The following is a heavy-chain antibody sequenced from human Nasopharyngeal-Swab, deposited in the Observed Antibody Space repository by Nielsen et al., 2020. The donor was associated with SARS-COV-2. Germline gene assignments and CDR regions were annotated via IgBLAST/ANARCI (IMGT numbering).Heavy chain of an antibody. J-gene: IGHJ4*02. Sequence: GESLKISCAASGFIFSSSAMHWVRQAPGKGLEWVAVISYDGSNKYFADSVKGRFTISRDNSKNTLYLQMNSLRAEDTAVYYCASPPLDSSGYYYGFHYWGRGTLVTVSS. V-gene: IGHV3-30-3*01. D-gene: IGHD3-22*01. CDR2: ISYDGSNK. CDR1: GFIFSSSA. CDR3: ASPPLDSSGYYYGFHY.